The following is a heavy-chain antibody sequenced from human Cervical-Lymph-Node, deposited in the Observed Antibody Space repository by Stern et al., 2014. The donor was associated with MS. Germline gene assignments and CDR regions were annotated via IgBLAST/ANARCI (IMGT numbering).Heavy chain of an antibody. J-gene: IGHJ4*02. CDR1: GFTFNDYA. Sequence: EVQLVESGGGLVQPGRSLRLSCAGSGFTFNDYAMHWVRQIPGKGLEWVSSISWNDGRIGYADSVKGRFTISRDNAKNSLYLQMNSLRPEDTAFYYCAKGASSGIAAPDHWGQGTLVTVSS. V-gene: IGHV3-9*01. CDR2: ISWNDGRI. D-gene: IGHD6-25*01. CDR3: AKGASSGIAAPDH.